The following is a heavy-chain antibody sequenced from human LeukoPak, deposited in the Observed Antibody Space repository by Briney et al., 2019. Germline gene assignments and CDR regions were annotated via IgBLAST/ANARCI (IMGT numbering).Heavy chain of an antibody. Sequence: PSETLSLTCAVYGGSFSGYYWSWIRLPPGRGREWIGEINHSGSTNYNPSLKSRVTISVDTSKNQFSLKLSSVTAADTAVYYCARLRYFDWLADYWGQGTLVTVSS. CDR1: GGSFSGYY. CDR2: INHSGST. J-gene: IGHJ4*02. D-gene: IGHD3-9*01. CDR3: ARLRYFDWLADY. V-gene: IGHV4-34*01.